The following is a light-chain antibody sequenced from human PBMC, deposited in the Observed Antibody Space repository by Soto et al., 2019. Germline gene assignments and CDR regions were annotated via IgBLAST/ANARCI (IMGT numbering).Light chain of an antibody. CDR1: GSDVGGYNY. CDR2: EVS. J-gene: IGLJ1*01. V-gene: IGLV2-14*01. Sequence: QSALTQPASVSGSPGQSIAISCTGTGSDVGGYNYVSWYQQHPGKAPKLMIYEVSNRPSGVSNRFSGSKSGNTASLTISGLQAEDESDYYCSSYTSNSTLVFGTGTKVTVL. CDR3: SSYTSNSTLV.